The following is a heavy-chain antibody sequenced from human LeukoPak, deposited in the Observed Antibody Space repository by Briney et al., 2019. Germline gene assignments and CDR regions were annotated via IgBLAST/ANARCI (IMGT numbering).Heavy chain of an antibody. Sequence: SETLSLTCAVYGGSFSGYYWSWIRQPPGKGLEWIGEINHSGSTNYNPSLKGRVTISVDTSKNQFSLKLSSVTAADTAVYYCARGLRLRNWGQGTLVTVSS. CDR3: ARGLRLRN. J-gene: IGHJ4*02. CDR2: INHSGST. V-gene: IGHV4-34*01. CDR1: GGSFSGYY. D-gene: IGHD5-12*01.